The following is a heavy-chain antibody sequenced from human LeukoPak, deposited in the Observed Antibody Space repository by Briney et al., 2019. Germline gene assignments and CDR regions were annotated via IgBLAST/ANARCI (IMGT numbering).Heavy chain of an antibody. V-gene: IGHV4-34*01. CDR3: ARVSFSIRWFDP. J-gene: IGHJ5*02. CDR2: INHSGIT. Sequence: PSETLSLICAVYGGSFSGYYWSWIRQPPGKGLEWIGEINHSGITNYNPSLKSRVTISVDTSKNQFSLKLSSVTAADTAVYYCARVSFSIRWFDPWGQGTLVTVSS. D-gene: IGHD4-17*01. CDR1: GGSFSGYY.